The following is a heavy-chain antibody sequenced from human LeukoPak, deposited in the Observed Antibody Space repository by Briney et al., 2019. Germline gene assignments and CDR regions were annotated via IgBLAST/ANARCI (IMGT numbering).Heavy chain of an antibody. D-gene: IGHD3-22*01. CDR3: ARRHEDYYDSSGYFDY. Sequence: SVKVSCKASGGTFSSYAISWVRQAPGQGLEWMGGIIPIFGTANYAQKFQGRVTITADESTSTAYMELRSLRSDDTAVYYCARRHEDYYDSSGYFDYWGQGTLVTVSS. V-gene: IGHV1-69*13. CDR1: GGTFSSYA. J-gene: IGHJ4*02. CDR2: IIPIFGTA.